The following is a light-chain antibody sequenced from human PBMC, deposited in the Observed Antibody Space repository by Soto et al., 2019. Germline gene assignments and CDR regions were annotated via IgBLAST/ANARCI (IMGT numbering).Light chain of an antibody. J-gene: IGKJ3*01. CDR1: QSVTSSY. Sequence: EIVLTQSPGTLSLSPGERATLSCRASQSVTSSYLAWYQQTPGQAPRLLIYGASSRATGIPDRFSGSGSGTDFTLTISRLEPEDFAVYYCQQRSNWPGTFGPGTKVDIK. CDR3: QQRSNWPGT. V-gene: IGKV3D-20*02. CDR2: GAS.